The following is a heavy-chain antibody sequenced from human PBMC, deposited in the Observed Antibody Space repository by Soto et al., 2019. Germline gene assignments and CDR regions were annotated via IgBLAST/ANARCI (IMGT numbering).Heavy chain of an antibody. D-gene: IGHD2-15*01. J-gene: IGHJ5*02. CDR2: IYYSGST. CDR1: GCSISSYY. Sequence: SETLSLTCTVSGCSISSYYWSWIRQPPGKGLEWIGYIYYSGSTNYNPSLKSRVTISVDTSKNQFSLKLSSVTAADTAVYYCARHQPADGYWSGGSCVLLDARGQAPLGTGSS. CDR3: ARHQPADGYWSGGSCVLLDA. V-gene: IGHV4-59*08.